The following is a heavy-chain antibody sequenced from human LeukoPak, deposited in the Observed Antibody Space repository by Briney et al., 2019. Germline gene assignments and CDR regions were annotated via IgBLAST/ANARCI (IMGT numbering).Heavy chain of an antibody. D-gene: IGHD4-23*01. J-gene: IGHJ4*02. CDR2: THPGDSDT. CDR3: TRRIYGGNSDLDY. CDR1: GYSFTSYW. Sequence: GESLKISCKASGYSFTSYWIGWVRQMPGKGLEWMAITHPGDSDTRYSPSFQGQITISADVSISTAYLQWSGLKASDTAMYYCTRRIYGGNSDLDYWGQGTLVTVSS. V-gene: IGHV5-51*01.